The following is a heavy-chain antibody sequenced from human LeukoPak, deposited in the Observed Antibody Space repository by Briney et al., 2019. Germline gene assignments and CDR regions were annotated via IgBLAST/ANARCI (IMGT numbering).Heavy chain of an antibody. V-gene: IGHV3-33*06. CDR3: AKDGSSSWYLLPLDY. J-gene: IGHJ4*02. Sequence: GRSLRLSCAASGFTFIKYGMHWVRQAPGKGLEWVALTLWDGNNKYYADSVRGRFTISRDNSKNTLYLQMNSLRAEDTAVYYCAKDGSSSWYLLPLDYWGQGTLVTVSS. D-gene: IGHD6-13*01. CDR1: GFTFIKYG. CDR2: TLWDGNNK.